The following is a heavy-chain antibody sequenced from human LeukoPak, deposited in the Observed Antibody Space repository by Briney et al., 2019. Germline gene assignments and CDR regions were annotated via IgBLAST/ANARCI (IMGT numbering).Heavy chain of an antibody. Sequence: SETLSLTCAVYGGSFSGYYWSWIRQPPGKGLEWIGEINHSGSTNYNPSLKSRVTISVDTSKNQFSLKLSSVTAADTAVYYCARTNYDYVWRSYRYDDYWGQGTLVTVSS. V-gene: IGHV4-34*01. CDR1: GGSFSGYY. J-gene: IGHJ4*02. CDR3: ARTNYDYVWRSYRYDDY. CDR2: INHSGST. D-gene: IGHD3-16*02.